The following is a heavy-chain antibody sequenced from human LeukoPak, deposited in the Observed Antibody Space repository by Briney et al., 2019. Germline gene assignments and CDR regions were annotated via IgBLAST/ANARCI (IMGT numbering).Heavy chain of an antibody. CDR1: GFTFSSYC. V-gene: IGHV3-21*01. CDR3: ARDERYYYGSGSYYYYGLGV. D-gene: IGHD3-10*01. J-gene: IGHJ6*02. Sequence: PGGSLRLSCAASGFTFSSYCMNWVRQAPGKGLEWVSSISSSSNYIDYADSVKGRFTISRDNARNSLYLQMNNLRAEDTAVYYCARDERYYYGSGSYYYYGLGVWGQGTTVTVSS. CDR2: ISSSSNYI.